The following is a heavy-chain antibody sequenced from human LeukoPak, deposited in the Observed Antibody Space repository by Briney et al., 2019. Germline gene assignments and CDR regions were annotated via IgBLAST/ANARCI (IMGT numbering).Heavy chain of an antibody. V-gene: IGHV4-59*08. CDR2: IYYSGST. CDR3: ARSRYCTTATCYVGYIDV. Sequence: SETLSLTCTVSGGSISSYYWSWIRQPPGKGLEWIGYIYYSGSTNYNPSLKSRVTISVDTSKNQFSLKLSSVTAADTAVYYCARSRYCTTATCYVGYIDVGGKGTTVTVSS. D-gene: IGHD2-2*01. J-gene: IGHJ6*03. CDR1: GGSISSYY.